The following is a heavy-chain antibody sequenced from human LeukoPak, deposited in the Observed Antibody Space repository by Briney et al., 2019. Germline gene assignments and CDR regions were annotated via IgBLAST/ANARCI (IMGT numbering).Heavy chain of an antibody. CDR1: RFVFSTHW. V-gene: IGHV3-15*01. CDR2: IKSKADGGTT. Sequence: GGCLRLSCAASRFVFSTHWMIWVRQAPGKGLEWVGRIKSKADGGTTDYAAPVEGRFTISRDDSKNTLYLQMNSLKTEDTAVYYCTTTYYDFWSGSYYYYMDVWGKGTTVTVSS. CDR3: TTTYYDFWSGSYYYYMDV. D-gene: IGHD3-3*01. J-gene: IGHJ6*03.